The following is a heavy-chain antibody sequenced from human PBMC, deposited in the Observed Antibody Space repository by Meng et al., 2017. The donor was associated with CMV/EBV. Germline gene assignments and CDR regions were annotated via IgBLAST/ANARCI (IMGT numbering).Heavy chain of an antibody. J-gene: IGHJ5*02. V-gene: IGHV3-30*04. CDR1: GFTFSSYA. CDR3: ARSGYCSSTSCYEGWFDP. D-gene: IGHD2-2*01. Sequence: SCAASGFTFSSYAMHWVRQAPGKGLEWVAVISYDGSNKYYADSVKGRFTISRDNSKNTLYLQMNSLRAEDTAVYYCARSGYCSSTSCYEGWFDPWGQGTLVTVSS. CDR2: ISYDGSNK.